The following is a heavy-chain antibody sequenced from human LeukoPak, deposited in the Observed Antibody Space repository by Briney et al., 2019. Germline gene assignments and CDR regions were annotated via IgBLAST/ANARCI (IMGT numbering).Heavy chain of an antibody. CDR1: GFSFSSYI. Sequence: GGSLRLSCVGSGFSFSSYIVSWVRQAPGKGLEWVSGMSGSGGHTYYADSVKGRFTISRDNSKNALYLQMNSLRAEDTAVYHCAACRDGYNDPFGCAWGQGTLVTVSS. D-gene: IGHD5-24*01. V-gene: IGHV3-23*01. CDR3: AACRDGYNDPFGCA. CDR2: MSGSGGHT. J-gene: IGHJ5*02.